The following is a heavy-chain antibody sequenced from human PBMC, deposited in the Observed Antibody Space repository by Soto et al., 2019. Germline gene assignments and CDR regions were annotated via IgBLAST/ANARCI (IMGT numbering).Heavy chain of an antibody. V-gene: IGHV1-3*01. CDR1: GYTFTSYA. J-gene: IGHJ4*02. Sequence: QVQLVQSGVEVKKPGASVKVSCKASGYTFTSYAMHWVRQAPGQRLEWMGWINAGNGNTYYSQKFQGRVTITRDTSASTAYMELSSLRSEDTAMYYCARAAYGGSLDYWGQGILVTVSS. CDR2: INAGNGNT. D-gene: IGHD4-17*01. CDR3: ARAAYGGSLDY.